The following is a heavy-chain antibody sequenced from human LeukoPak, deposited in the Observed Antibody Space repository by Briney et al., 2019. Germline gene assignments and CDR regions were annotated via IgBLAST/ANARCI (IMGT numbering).Heavy chain of an antibody. J-gene: IGHJ4*02. V-gene: IGHV3-64*01. Sequence: PGGSLRLSCAASGFIFSSYAMHWVRQAPGKGLEYVSTISSNGGSTYYANSVKGRFTISRDNSKNTLYLQMGSLRAEDMAVYFCVHSSGWYGREEHFDFWGQGTLVTVSS. CDR1: GFIFSSYA. CDR2: ISSNGGST. CDR3: VHSSGWYGREEHFDF. D-gene: IGHD6-19*01.